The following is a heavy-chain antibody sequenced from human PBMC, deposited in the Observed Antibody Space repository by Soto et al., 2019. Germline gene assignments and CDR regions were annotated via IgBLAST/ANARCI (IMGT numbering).Heavy chain of an antibody. Sequence: QVQLVQSGAEVKKPGSSVKVSCKASGGTFSSYAISWVRQAPGQGLEWMGGIIPIFGTANYAQKFQGRVTITADESXSXXYMELSSLRSEDTAVYYCARPRDYDYVWGSYRYDYWGQGTLVTVSS. D-gene: IGHD3-16*02. CDR2: IIPIFGTA. J-gene: IGHJ4*02. CDR3: ARPRDYDYVWGSYRYDY. V-gene: IGHV1-69*12. CDR1: GGTFSSYA.